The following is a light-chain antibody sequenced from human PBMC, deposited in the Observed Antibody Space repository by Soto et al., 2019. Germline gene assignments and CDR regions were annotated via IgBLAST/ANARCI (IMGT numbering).Light chain of an antibody. CDR3: QQRSNWPS. V-gene: IGKV3-11*01. J-gene: IGKJ3*01. CDR1: QSVFSY. CDR2: DAS. Sequence: EIVLTQSPATLSLSPGEGATLFCRASQSVFSYLAWYQQKPGQAPRLLIYDASNRATGIPARFSGSGSGTDFTLTISSLEPEDFAVYYCQQRSNWPSFGPGTRVDAK.